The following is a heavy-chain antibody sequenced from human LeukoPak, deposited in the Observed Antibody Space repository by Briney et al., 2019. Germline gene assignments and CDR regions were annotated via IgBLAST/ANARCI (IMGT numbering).Heavy chain of an antibody. CDR1: GFTFRSHA. Sequence: GGSLRLSCVGSGFTFRSHAMSWVRQAPEKGLEFVSGIYENGGTTYYVDSVKGRFSISRDNSKNALYLQMDSLRGEDTAVYYCAKDFRIGYSAHFDYWGQGALVTVSS. D-gene: IGHD2-21*01. V-gene: IGHV3-23*01. CDR2: IYENGGTT. J-gene: IGHJ4*02. CDR3: AKDFRIGYSAHFDY.